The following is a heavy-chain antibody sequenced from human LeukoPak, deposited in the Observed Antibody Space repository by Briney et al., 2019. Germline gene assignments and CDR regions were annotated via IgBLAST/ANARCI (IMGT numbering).Heavy chain of an antibody. CDR2: IKQDGGEK. CDR1: GFTFSSSW. J-gene: IGHJ5*02. D-gene: IGHD6-6*01. V-gene: IGHV3-7*03. Sequence: GGSLRLSCAASGFTFSSSWMSWVRQAPGKGLEWVANIKQDGGEKYYLGSVKGRFTISRDNAKSSLYLQMDSLRAEDTAVYYCARDGPYSSSATHPPWGQGTLVTVSS. CDR3: ARDGPYSSSATHPP.